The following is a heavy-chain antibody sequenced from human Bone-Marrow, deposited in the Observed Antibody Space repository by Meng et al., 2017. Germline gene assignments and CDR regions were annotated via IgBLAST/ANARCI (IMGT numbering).Heavy chain of an antibody. V-gene: IGHV4-30-2*01. CDR3: ARDLPYASGAGGFDP. J-gene: IGHJ5*02. CDR2: IYHSGTT. D-gene: IGHD3-10*01. CDR1: GGSFSSGGYS. Sequence: QLQLQESGSGLVKPSQPLSLTCAVSGGSFSSGGYSCSWIRQPPGKGLEWIGYIYHSGTTYYNPSLKSRVTISVDRSKNQFSLKLTSVTSADTAVYYCARDLPYASGAGGFDPWGQGTLVTVSS.